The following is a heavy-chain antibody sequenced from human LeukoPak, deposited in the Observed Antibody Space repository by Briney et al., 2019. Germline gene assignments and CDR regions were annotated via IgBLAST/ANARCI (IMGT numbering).Heavy chain of an antibody. Sequence: PGRSLRLSCAASGFTFSSYGMPWVRQAPGKGLEWVAVIWYDGSNKYYADSVKGRFTISGDNSKNTLYLQMNSLRAEDTAVYYCARGEGYDYVWGSLGAFDIWGQGTMVTVSS. J-gene: IGHJ3*02. CDR3: ARGEGYDYVWGSLGAFDI. CDR2: IWYDGSNK. D-gene: IGHD3-16*01. CDR1: GFTFSSYG. V-gene: IGHV3-33*01.